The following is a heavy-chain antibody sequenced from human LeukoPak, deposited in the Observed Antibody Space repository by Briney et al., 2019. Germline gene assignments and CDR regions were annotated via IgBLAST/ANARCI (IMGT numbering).Heavy chain of an antibody. V-gene: IGHV3-23*01. Sequence: PGGSLRLSCAASGFTFSSSAMSWVRQSPGKGLEWVSAISGSGGNTYSADSVKGRCTISRDNSKKTLFLHMNSLRAEDTAVYYCARGMSATSGYLELEYWGQGTLVTVST. J-gene: IGHJ4*02. D-gene: IGHD3-22*01. CDR2: ISGSGGNT. CDR3: ARGMSATSGYLELEY. CDR1: GFTFSSSA.